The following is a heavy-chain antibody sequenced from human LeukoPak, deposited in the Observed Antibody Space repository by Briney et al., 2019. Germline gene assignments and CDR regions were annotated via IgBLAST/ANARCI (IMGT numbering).Heavy chain of an antibody. J-gene: IGHJ4*02. D-gene: IGHD6-19*01. CDR2: ISYDGSNK. V-gene: IGHV3-30*18. CDR1: GFTFSSYG. Sequence: GGSLRLSCAASGFTFSSYGMHWVRQAPGKGLEWVAVISYDGSNKYYADSVKGRFTISRDNSKNTLYLQMNSLRAEDTALYYCAKSLRIAVAGMIDYWGQGTLVTVSS. CDR3: AKSLRIAVAGMIDY.